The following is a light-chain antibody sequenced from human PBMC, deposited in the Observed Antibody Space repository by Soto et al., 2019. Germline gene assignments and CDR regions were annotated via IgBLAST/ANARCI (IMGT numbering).Light chain of an antibody. J-gene: IGKJ1*01. Sequence: DIQMTQSPSTLSASVGDRVNITCRASQSIGSWLAWYQQKPGKAPKLLIYEASTLQYGAPPLFSGSGSGTEFTLTISSLLPDDFATYYCQQYRAYPYAFGQGNKVE. CDR2: EAS. CDR3: QQYRAYPYA. V-gene: IGKV1-5*03. CDR1: QSIGSW.